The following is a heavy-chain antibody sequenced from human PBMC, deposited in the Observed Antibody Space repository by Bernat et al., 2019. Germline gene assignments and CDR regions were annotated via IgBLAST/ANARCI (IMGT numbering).Heavy chain of an antibody. D-gene: IGHD4-11*01. Sequence: EVQLLESGGGLVQPGGSLRPPCAPSGFTFSSYALSWFRQAPGKGLDWVSAISVRGGSTYYADSVKGRFTISRDNSKNTLYLQMNSLRAEDTAVYYCAKHMTTVEIGCAFDIWGQGTMVTVSS. CDR1: GFTFSSYA. V-gene: IGHV3-23*01. CDR3: AKHMTTVEIGCAFDI. CDR2: ISVRGGST. J-gene: IGHJ3*02.